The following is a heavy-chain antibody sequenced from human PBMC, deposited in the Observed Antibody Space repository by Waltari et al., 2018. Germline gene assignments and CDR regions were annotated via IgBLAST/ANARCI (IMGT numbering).Heavy chain of an antibody. CDR1: GFTFNTYW. CDR2: INQDGSQK. CDR3: ARDRGDCTSTTCYDVYDI. D-gene: IGHD2-2*01. J-gene: IGHJ3*02. V-gene: IGHV3-7*01. Sequence: EVQLVESGGGLVQTGGSLRLSCAASGFTFNTYWMGWVRQAPGKGLEWVANINQDGSQKNYVDSVKGRFTISRDNSKNSLYLQMNSLRDEDTAVYYCARDRGDCTSTTCYDVYDIWGQGSMVAVSS.